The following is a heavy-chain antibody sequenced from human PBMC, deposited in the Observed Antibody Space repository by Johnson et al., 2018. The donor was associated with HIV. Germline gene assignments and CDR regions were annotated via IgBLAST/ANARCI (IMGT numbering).Heavy chain of an antibody. V-gene: IGHV3-NL1*01. J-gene: IGHJ3*02. CDR3: AREGSQVAFDI. CDR1: GFSFSHYG. CDR2: FNCNGGST. Sequence: VQLVESGGGVVQPGGSLRLSCVASGFSFSHYGTHWVRQATGKGLEWVSGFNCNGGSTYYADSVKGRFTIYSDNSKNTLYLQMNSLRAEDTAVYCCAREGSQVAFDIWGQGTMVTVSS.